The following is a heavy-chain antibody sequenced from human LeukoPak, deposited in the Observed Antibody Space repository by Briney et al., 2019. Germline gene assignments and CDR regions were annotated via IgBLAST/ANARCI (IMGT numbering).Heavy chain of an antibody. D-gene: IGHD3-22*01. CDR1: GFTFSSYW. Sequence: PGGSLRLSCVASGFTFSSYWMHWVRQAPGKGLVWVSRINSDGSSTSYAGSVKGRFTISRDNAKNTLYLQMNSLRAEDTAVYYCARAGPYYYDSSGYYYSEYFQHWGQGTLVTVSS. CDR3: ARAGPYYYDSSGYYYSEYFQH. V-gene: IGHV3-74*01. CDR2: INSDGSST. J-gene: IGHJ1*01.